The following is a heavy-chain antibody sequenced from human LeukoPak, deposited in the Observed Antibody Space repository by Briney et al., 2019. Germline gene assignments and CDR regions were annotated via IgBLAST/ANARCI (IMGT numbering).Heavy chain of an antibody. CDR3: ARAGGLLWFGEVLESSDAFHI. V-gene: IGHV3-48*02. Sequence: PGGSRRLSCAASGFTFSSFSMNWVRQAPGKGLEWVSYISSGGSTIYYADSVKGRFTISRDNAKNSLYLQVNSLRDEDTAVYYCARAGGLLWFGEVLESSDAFHIWGQGTMVTVSS. CDR2: ISSGGSTI. J-gene: IGHJ3*02. CDR1: GFTFSSFS. D-gene: IGHD3-10*01.